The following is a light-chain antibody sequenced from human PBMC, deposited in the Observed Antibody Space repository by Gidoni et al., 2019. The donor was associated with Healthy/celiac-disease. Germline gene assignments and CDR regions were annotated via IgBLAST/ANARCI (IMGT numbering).Light chain of an antibody. J-gene: IGKJ2*04. Sequence: AIQMTQSPSSLSASVGDRVTITCRASQGIRNDLGWYQQKPGEAPELLIYAASSLQSGVPSRFSGSGSGTDFTLTISSLQPEDFATYYCLQDYNYPRSFGQGTKLEIK. CDR2: AAS. V-gene: IGKV1-6*01. CDR3: LQDYNYPRS. CDR1: QGIRND.